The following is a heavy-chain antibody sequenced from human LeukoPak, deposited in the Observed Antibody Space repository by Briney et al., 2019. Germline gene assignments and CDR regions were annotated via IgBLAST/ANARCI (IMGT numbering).Heavy chain of an antibody. J-gene: IGHJ4*02. CDR1: GFTFSSYW. Sequence: PGGSLRLSCAASGFTFSSYWMSWVRQAPGKGLEGVAHIKQDGSEKYYVDSVKGRFTISRDNAKNSLYLQMNSLRAEDTAVYYCARSLVLPRGYFDYWGQGTLVTVSS. D-gene: IGHD3-10*01. CDR2: IKQDGSEK. V-gene: IGHV3-7*01. CDR3: ARSLVLPRGYFDY.